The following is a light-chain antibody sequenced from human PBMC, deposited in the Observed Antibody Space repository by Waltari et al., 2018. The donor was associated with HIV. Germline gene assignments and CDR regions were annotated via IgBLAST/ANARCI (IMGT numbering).Light chain of an antibody. CDR2: GAS. CDR1: QSVSGN. J-gene: IGKJ1*01. Sequence: EIVMTQSPATLSVSPGERATLSCRASQSVSGNLAWYQQKPGQAPRLLIYGASTRATGIPARFSGSGSGTEFTLSISSLQSEDFAVYYCQQYNVWPPWTFGQGTGVEIK. CDR3: QQYNVWPPWT. V-gene: IGKV3-15*01.